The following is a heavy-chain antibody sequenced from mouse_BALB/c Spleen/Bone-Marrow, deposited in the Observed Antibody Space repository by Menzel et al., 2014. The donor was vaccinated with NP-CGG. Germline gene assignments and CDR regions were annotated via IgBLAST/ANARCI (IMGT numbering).Heavy chain of an antibody. V-gene: IGHV14-3*02. CDR3: ARSTGTSYWYFDV. J-gene: IGHJ1*01. CDR2: IDPANGNT. Sequence: VQLKQSGAELVKPGASVKLSCTASGFNIKDTYMHWVKQRPEQGLEWIGRIDPANGNTKYDPKFQGKATITADTSSNTAYLQLSSLTSEDTAVYYCARSTGTSYWYFDVWGAGTTVTVSS. CDR1: GFNIKDTY. D-gene: IGHD4-1*01.